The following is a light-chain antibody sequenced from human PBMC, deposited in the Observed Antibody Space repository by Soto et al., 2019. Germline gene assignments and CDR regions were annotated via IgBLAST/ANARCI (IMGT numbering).Light chain of an antibody. CDR1: ELGDNY. CDR3: QAWDSSTGV. Sequence: SYELTQPPSVSVSPGQTASITCSGDELGDNYVCWYQQKPGQSPVLVIYQNSNRPSGIPEQFSGSNSGNTATLTISGTQAMDEADYYCQAWDSSTGVFGTGTKLTVL. J-gene: IGLJ1*01. V-gene: IGLV3-1*01. CDR2: QNS.